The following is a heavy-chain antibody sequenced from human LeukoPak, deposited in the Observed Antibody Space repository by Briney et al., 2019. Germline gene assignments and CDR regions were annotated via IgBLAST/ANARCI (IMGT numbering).Heavy chain of an antibody. V-gene: IGHV3-23*01. CDR1: GFTFSSYT. J-gene: IGHJ4*02. CDR3: AKDRTTVTPLYYFDY. Sequence: GGSLRLSCAASGFTFSSYTMSWVPQPPAKGLERVSAISGSGGSTYYADSAKGRFTTSRDNTKNTLYLQMNSLRAEDTAVYYSAKDRTTVTPLYYFDYWGQGTLVTVSS. CDR2: ISGSGGST. D-gene: IGHD4-17*01.